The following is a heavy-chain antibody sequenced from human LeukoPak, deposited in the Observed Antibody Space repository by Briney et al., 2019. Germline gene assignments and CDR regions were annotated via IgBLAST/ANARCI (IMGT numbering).Heavy chain of an antibody. CDR2: IYYSGST. V-gene: IGHV4-59*01. CDR3: ARDMVWSGYHNWFDP. D-gene: IGHD3-3*01. Sequence: SETLSLTCAVYGGSFSSYYWSWIRQPPGKGLEWIGYIYYSGSTNYNPSLKSRVTISVDTSKNQFSLKLSSVTAADTAVYYCARDMVWSGYHNWFDPWGQGTLVTVSS. CDR1: GGSFSSYY. J-gene: IGHJ5*02.